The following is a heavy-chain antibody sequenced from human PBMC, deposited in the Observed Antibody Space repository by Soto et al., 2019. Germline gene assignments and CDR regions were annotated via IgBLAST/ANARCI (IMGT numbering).Heavy chain of an antibody. J-gene: IGHJ4*02. CDR3: ARVSDAPTVTLFDY. V-gene: IGHV4-61*08. CDR1: GGSISSGGYY. CDR2: IYYSGST. Sequence: SETLSLTCTVSGGSISSGGYYWTWIRQHPGKGLEWIGYIYYSGSTNYNPSLKSRVTISVDTSKNQFSLKLSSVTAADTAVYYCARVSDAPTVTLFDYWGQGTLVTVSS. D-gene: IGHD4-4*01.